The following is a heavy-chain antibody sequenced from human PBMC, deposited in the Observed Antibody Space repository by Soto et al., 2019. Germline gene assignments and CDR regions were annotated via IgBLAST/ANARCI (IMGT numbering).Heavy chain of an antibody. CDR3: ASRDPGTSVDY. CDR1: GGSFSGYY. D-gene: IGHD1-7*01. CDR2: IYRNGST. J-gene: IGHJ4*02. V-gene: IGHV4-34*01. Sequence: PSETLSLTCAVYGGSFSGYYWSWIRQPPGQGLEWIGEIYRNGSTNYNPSLKSRVTISLDKSENQFSLKVTSLTAADTAVYYCASRDPGTSVDYWGQGTLVTVSS.